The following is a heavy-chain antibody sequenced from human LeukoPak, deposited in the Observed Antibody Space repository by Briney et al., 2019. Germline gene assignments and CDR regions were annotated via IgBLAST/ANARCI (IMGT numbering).Heavy chain of an antibody. D-gene: IGHD6-6*01. V-gene: IGHV1-2*02. CDR1: GYTFTGYY. Sequence: ASVKVSCKASGYTFTGYYMHWVRQAPGQGLEWMGWINPNSGGTNYAQKFQGRVTMTRDTSISTAYVELSRLRSDDTAVYSCARSARPREFFDYWAHGTLVTVSS. CDR2: INPNSGGT. CDR3: ARSARPREFFDY. J-gene: IGHJ4*01.